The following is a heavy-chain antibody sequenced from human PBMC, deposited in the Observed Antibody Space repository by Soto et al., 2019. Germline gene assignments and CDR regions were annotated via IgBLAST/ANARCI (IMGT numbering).Heavy chain of an antibody. V-gene: IGHV3-43*01. CDR3: AKDQQLVRIFDYYYYGMDV. CDR2: ISWDGGST. Sequence: EVQLVESGGVVVQPGGSLRLSCAASGFTFDDYTMHWVRQAPGKGLEWVSLISWDGGSTYYADSVKGRFTISRDNSKNSLYLQMNSLRTEDTALYYCAKDQQLVRIFDYYYYGMDVWGQGTTVTVSS. J-gene: IGHJ6*02. D-gene: IGHD6-13*01. CDR1: GFTFDDYT.